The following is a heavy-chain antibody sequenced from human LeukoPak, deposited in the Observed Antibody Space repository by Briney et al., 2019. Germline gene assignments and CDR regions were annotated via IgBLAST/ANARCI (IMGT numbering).Heavy chain of an antibody. CDR3: ARDAGYDFWSGYYKRDAFDI. V-gene: IGHV4-59*01. CDR2: IYYSGST. D-gene: IGHD3-3*01. Sequence: SETLSLTCTVSGGSISSYYWSWVRQPPGKGLEWIGYIYYSGSTNYNPSLKSRVTISVETSKNQFSLGLSSVTAADTAVYYCARDAGYDFWSGYYKRDAFDIWGQGTMVTVSS. J-gene: IGHJ3*02. CDR1: GGSISSYY.